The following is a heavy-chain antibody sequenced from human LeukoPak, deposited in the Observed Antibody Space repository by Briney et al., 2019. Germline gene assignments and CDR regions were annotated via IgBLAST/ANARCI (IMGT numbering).Heavy chain of an antibody. Sequence: PSETLPLTCTVSGGSISSSSYYWGWIRQPPGKGLEWIGSIYYSGSTYYNPSLKSRVTISVDTSKNQFSLKLSSVTAADTAVYYCARLGIVVVTTIDYWGQGTLVTVSS. CDR1: GGSISSSSYY. CDR2: IYYSGST. V-gene: IGHV4-39*01. J-gene: IGHJ4*02. D-gene: IGHD3-22*01. CDR3: ARLGIVVVTTIDY.